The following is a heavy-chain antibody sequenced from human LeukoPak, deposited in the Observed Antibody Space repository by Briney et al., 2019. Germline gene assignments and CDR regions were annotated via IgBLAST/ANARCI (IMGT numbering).Heavy chain of an antibody. V-gene: IGHV1-18*01. J-gene: IGHJ4*02. D-gene: IGHD1-26*01. Sequence: ASVKVSCKGSGYPFSIYGITWVRQAPGQGLEWVGWMSAYNGHTQYVQNVQGRVRMTTETSTTTAYLELRNLTSDDTAVYFCASGAYYPFDFWGQGTLVTVSS. CDR3: ASGAYYPFDF. CDR1: GYPFSIYG. CDR2: MSAYNGHT.